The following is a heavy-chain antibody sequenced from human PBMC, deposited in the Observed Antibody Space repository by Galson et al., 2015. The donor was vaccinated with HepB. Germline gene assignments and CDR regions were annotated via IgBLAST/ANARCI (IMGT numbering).Heavy chain of an antibody. D-gene: IGHD6-13*01. CDR1: GFTFSSYA. Sequence: SLRLSCAASGFTFSSYAMHWVRQAPGKGLEYVSAISSNGGSTYYADSVKGRFTISRDNSKNTLYLQMSSLRAEDTAVYYCVKVPGIAAAAIYYFDYWGQGTLVIVSS. J-gene: IGHJ4*02. CDR3: VKVPGIAAAAIYYFDY. V-gene: IGHV3-64D*06. CDR2: ISSNGGST.